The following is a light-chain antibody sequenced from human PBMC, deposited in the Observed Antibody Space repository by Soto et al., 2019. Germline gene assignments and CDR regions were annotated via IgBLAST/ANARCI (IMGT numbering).Light chain of an antibody. CDR3: QQYGSSPYT. J-gene: IGKJ2*01. CDR2: GAS. Sequence: ENVLTQSTGTLSLGPGERATLSSRASQSVSRRVLAWYQQKPGQAPMLLMYGASNRATGTPDRFSGTGSGTDFTLTISRLEPEDFAVYYCQQYGSSPYTFGLGTKLEIK. CDR1: QSVSRRV. V-gene: IGKV3-20*01.